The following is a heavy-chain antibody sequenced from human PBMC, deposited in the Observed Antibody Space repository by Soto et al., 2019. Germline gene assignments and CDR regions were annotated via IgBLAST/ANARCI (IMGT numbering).Heavy chain of an antibody. Sequence: GGSLRLSCAASGFTFSSYGMHWVRQAPGKGLEWVAVIWYDGSNKYYADSVKGRFTISRDNSKNTLYLQMNSLRAEDTAVYYCARDSDSFYSWLHYYYYYGMDVWGQGTTVTVSS. D-gene: IGHD4-4*01. CDR2: IWYDGSNK. CDR3: ARDSDSFYSWLHYYYYYGMDV. CDR1: GFTFSSYG. J-gene: IGHJ6*02. V-gene: IGHV3-33*01.